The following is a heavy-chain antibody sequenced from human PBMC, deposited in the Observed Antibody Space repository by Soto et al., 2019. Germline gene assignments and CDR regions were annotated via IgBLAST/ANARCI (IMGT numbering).Heavy chain of an antibody. V-gene: IGHV1-8*01. CDR2: MNPSTGNS. CDR3: ARRAETNGWNGFGADKYYFDF. D-gene: IGHD1-1*01. CDR1: GYTFTSYD. J-gene: IGHJ4*02. Sequence: GASVKVSCKASGYTFTSYDIYWVRQATGQVLEWMGWMNPSTGNSGYAQKFQGRVTMTSDTSISTAHMELSSLRSEDTAVYYCARRAETNGWNGFGADKYYFDFWGQGTLVTVSS.